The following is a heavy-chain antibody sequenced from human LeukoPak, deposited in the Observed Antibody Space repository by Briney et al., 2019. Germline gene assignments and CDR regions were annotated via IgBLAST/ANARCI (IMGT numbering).Heavy chain of an antibody. J-gene: IGHJ4*02. CDR2: ISYDGNLK. D-gene: IGHD2-8*01. CDR1: GFEFSNYA. V-gene: IGHV3-30*18. CDR3: TKTNGYLLGYFDY. Sequence: GRSLRLACAASGFEFSNYAIHWVRQAPGKGLEWVAVISYDGNLKHYGDSVQGRFIISRDNPKNTLYLEMNNLRPEDTGVYYCTKTNGYLLGYFDYWGQGTLVTVSS.